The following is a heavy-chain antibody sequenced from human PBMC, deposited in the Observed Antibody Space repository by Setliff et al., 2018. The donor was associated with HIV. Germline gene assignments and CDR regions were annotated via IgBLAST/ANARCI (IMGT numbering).Heavy chain of an antibody. CDR3: ARARRAGSGPKYFQH. V-gene: IGHV4-30-2*01. J-gene: IGHJ1*01. D-gene: IGHD2-15*01. CDR2: IYHSGNT. CDR1: GGFISTGGYS. Sequence: PSETLSLTCTVSGGFISTGGYSWSWIRQPPGKGLEWIGYIYHSGNTYYNPSLKSRVSISVDRSKNQFSLRLSSVTAADTAVYYCARARRAGSGPKYFQHWGQGTLVTVSS.